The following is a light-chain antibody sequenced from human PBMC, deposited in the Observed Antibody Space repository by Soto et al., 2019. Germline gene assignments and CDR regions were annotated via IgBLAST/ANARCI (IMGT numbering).Light chain of an antibody. CDR2: GAS. J-gene: IGKJ5*01. Sequence: ETVMTQSLATLSVSPGERATLSCRASQSVNSNLAWYQQKLGQAPRVLIFGASTRATGIPARFSGSGSGTDFILTISRLEPEDFAVYYCQQYGSSPITFGQGTRLEIK. V-gene: IGKV3-15*01. CDR3: QQYGSSPIT. CDR1: QSVNSN.